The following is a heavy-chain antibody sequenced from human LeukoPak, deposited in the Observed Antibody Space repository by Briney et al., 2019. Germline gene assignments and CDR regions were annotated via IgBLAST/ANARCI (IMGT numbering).Heavy chain of an antibody. V-gene: IGHV3-23*01. Sequence: QPGGSLRLSCAASGFTFSSYAMSWVRQAPGKGLEWVSAISSSGGTTYYADSVKGRFTISRDNSNNTLFLHLNSLRGEDTAVYYCTRNSGWYGLSWGQGTLVTVSS. D-gene: IGHD6-19*01. J-gene: IGHJ1*01. CDR3: TRNSGWYGLS. CDR2: ISSSGGTT. CDR1: GFTFSSYA.